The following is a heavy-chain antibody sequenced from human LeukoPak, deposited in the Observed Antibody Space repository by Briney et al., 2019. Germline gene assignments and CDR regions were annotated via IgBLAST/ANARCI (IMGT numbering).Heavy chain of an antibody. CDR3: AKGWVRTYYYDSSGYFPTDY. D-gene: IGHD3-22*01. J-gene: IGHJ4*02. Sequence: GGSLRLSCAASGFTFSSYAMSWVRQAPGKGLEWVSAISGSGGSTYYADSVKGRFTISRDNSKNTLYLQMNSLRAEDTAVYYCAKGWVRTYYYDSSGYFPTDYWGQGTLVTVSS. CDR1: GFTFSSYA. V-gene: IGHV3-23*01. CDR2: ISGSGGST.